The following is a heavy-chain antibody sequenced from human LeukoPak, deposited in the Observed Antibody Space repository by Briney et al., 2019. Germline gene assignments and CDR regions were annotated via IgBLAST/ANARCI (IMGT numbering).Heavy chain of an antibody. V-gene: IGHV4-59*12. Sequence: SETLSLTCTVSGGSISSYYWSWIRQPPGKGLEWIGSIYYSGSTNYNPSLKSRVTISVDTSKNQFSLKLSSVTAADTAMYYCARVKDPGGYYYYYYMDVWGKGTTVTVSS. CDR3: ARVKDPGGYYYYYYMDV. D-gene: IGHD3-16*01. J-gene: IGHJ6*03. CDR2: IYYSGST. CDR1: GGSISSYY.